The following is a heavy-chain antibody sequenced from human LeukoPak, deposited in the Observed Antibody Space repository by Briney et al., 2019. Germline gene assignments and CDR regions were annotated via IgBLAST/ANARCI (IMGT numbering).Heavy chain of an antibody. CDR2: VYSTGST. CDR3: ARGDYGDYVV. V-gene: IGHV4-61*02. Sequence: SQTLSLTCTVSGDSVSSGSYFWRWIRQPAGTGLEWIGRVYSTGSTNYNPSLKSRVTISVDTSKNQFSLKVSSVTAADTAVYYCARGDYGDYVVWGQGTLSPSPQ. J-gene: IGHJ4*02. D-gene: IGHD4-17*01. CDR1: GDSVSSGSYF.